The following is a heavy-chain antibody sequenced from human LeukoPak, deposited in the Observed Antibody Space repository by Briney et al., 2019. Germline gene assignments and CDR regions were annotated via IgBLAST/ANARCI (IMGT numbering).Heavy chain of an antibody. D-gene: IGHD5-18*01. V-gene: IGHV3-53*01. CDR3: ASRGGYSYGYDY. Sequence: GGSLRLSCAASGFSLTNFDMNWIRQAPGKGLEWVSVIYSGGSTYYSDSVKGRFTISRDNSKNTVYLQMNNLRAEDTAVYYCASRGGYSYGYDYWGQGTLVTVSS. J-gene: IGHJ4*02. CDR1: GFSLTNFD. CDR2: IYSGGST.